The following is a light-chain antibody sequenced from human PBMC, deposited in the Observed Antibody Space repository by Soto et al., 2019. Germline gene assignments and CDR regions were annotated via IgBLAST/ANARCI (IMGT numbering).Light chain of an antibody. CDR1: QSVSSSY. CDR2: GAS. J-gene: IGKJ2*01. Sequence: EIVLTQSPGTLSLSPGERATLSCRASQSVSSSYLAWYQQKPGQAPRLLIYGASSRATGIPDRFSGSGSGTDFTLTISRLEPEDFAVCYCQQYCGSPYTFGQGTQLEIK. V-gene: IGKV3-20*01. CDR3: QQYCGSPYT.